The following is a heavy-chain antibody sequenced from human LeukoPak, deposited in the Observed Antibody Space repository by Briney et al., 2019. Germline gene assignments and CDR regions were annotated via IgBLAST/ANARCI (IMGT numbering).Heavy chain of an antibody. J-gene: IGHJ4*02. D-gene: IGHD1-1*01. CDR3: AKDLLPVSANW. CDR1: GYSISSGYY. V-gene: IGHV4-38-2*02. CDR2: IYHSGST. Sequence: SETLSLTCTVSGYSISSGYYWGWIRQPPGKGLEWIGSIYHSGSTYNNPSLKSRVTISVDTSKNQFSLKLSSVTAADTAVYYCAKDLLPVSANWWGQGTLVTVSS.